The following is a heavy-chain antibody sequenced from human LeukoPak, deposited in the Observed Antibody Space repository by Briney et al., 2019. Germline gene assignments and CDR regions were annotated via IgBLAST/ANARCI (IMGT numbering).Heavy chain of an antibody. Sequence: PGGSLRLSCAASGFTVSSNYMSWVRQAPGKGLEWVSVIYSGGSTYYADSVKGRFTISRDNSKNTLYLQMNSLRAEDTAVYYCASDCSSTSCRGGFDPWGQGTLVTVSS. D-gene: IGHD2-2*01. CDR3: ASDCSSTSCRGGFDP. CDR2: IYSGGST. V-gene: IGHV3-66*02. CDR1: GFTVSSNY. J-gene: IGHJ5*02.